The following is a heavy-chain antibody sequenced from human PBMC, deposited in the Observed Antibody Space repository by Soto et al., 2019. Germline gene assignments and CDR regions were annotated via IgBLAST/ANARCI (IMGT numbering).Heavy chain of an antibody. D-gene: IGHD6-25*01. CDR3: ARDLLGCGYTYVDV. J-gene: IGHJ6*01. CDR1: GGTFSNFA. Sequence: QVQLVQSGAEVKKPGSSVKVSCKASGGTFSNFALISWVRQAPGQGLEWMGGIIPIDATVNYAQKFQGRTTPTADESTTTAYMDRSSLSSEDTAVYYCARDLLGCGYTYVDVWGQGTTVTVSS. V-gene: IGHV1-69*12. CDR2: IIPIDATV.